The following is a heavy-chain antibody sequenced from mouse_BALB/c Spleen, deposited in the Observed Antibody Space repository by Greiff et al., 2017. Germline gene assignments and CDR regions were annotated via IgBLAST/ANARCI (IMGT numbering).Heavy chain of an antibody. CDR1: GFSLTSYG. D-gene: IGHD2-3*01. V-gene: IGHV2-9*02. J-gene: IGHJ3*01. CDR3: ARDDGEGFAY. Sequence: VNVVESGPGLVAPSQSLSITCTVSGFSLTSYGVHWVRQPPGKGLEWLGVIWAGGSTNYNSALMSRLSISKDNSKSQVFLKMNSLQTDDTAMYYCARDDGEGFAYWGQGTLVTVSA. CDR2: IWAGGST.